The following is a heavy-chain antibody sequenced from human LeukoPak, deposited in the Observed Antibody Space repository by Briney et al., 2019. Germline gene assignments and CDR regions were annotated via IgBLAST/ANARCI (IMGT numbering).Heavy chain of an antibody. CDR1: GYTFTSYY. Sequence: ASVKVSCKSSGYTFTSYYMHWGRQAPGQGLRWVGIINPSGGSTSYAQKFKGRVTMTRDTSTSTVYMELSSLRSEDTAVYYCARAASSSGRRLDYWGQGTLVTVSS. V-gene: IGHV1-46*01. J-gene: IGHJ4*02. CDR3: ARAASSSGRRLDY. D-gene: IGHD3-10*01. CDR2: INPSGGST.